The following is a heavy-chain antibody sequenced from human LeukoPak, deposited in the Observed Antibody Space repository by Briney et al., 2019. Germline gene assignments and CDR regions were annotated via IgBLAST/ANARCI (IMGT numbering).Heavy chain of an antibody. D-gene: IGHD3-10*01. Sequence: ASVKLSCKATVCTFSSYAISWVRQAPRQGLEWMGGSIPIFGTGNYAQKFQGRLPITTDESTSTAYMELSSLRSEDTAVYYCATYCGSGRSQGYFAYWGQGALVTVS. CDR3: ATYCGSGRSQGYFAY. J-gene: IGHJ4*02. CDR2: SIPIFGTG. CDR1: VCTFSSYA. V-gene: IGHV1-69*05.